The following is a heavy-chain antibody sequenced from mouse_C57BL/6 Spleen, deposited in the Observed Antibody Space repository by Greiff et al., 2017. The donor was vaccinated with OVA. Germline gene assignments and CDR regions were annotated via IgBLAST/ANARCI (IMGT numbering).Heavy chain of an antibody. CDR2: IDPEDGET. CDR1: GFNIKDYY. Sequence: VQLQQSGAELVKPGASVKLSCTASGFNIKDYYMHWVKQRTEQGLEWIGRIDPEDGETKYAPQFQGKATITADTSSNTAYLQLSSLTSEDTAVYYCAPQLTGTFHCDYWGQGTTLTVSS. CDR3: APQLTGTFHCDY. J-gene: IGHJ2*01. V-gene: IGHV14-2*01. D-gene: IGHD4-1*01.